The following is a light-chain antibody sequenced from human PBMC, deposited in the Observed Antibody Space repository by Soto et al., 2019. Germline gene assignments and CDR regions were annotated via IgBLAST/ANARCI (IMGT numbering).Light chain of an antibody. CDR1: QSVRRK. CDR3: EQYNNWFSIT. CDR2: DTY. Sequence: EIVLTQSPGSLSVSPGERATLSCMAIQSVRRKVAWYQQKPGQAPSLFVYDTYIRATGIPARFSGSGFGTEFTLTISSLQPEDFAVYYCEQYNNWFSITFGQGTRLEIK. V-gene: IGKV3-15*01. J-gene: IGKJ5*01.